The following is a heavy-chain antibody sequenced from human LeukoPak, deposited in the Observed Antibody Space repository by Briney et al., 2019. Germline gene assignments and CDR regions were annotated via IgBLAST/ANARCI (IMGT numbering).Heavy chain of an antibody. D-gene: IGHD4-11*01. CDR1: GYTFTGYY. J-gene: IGHJ6*03. CDR3: ARSGPPTTTLYYMDV. V-gene: IGHV1-2*02. CDR2: INPNSGGT. Sequence: ASVKVSCKASGYTFTGYYMHWVRQAPGQGLEWMGWINPNSGGTNYAQKFQGRVTMTRDTSISTAYMELSSLRSEDTAVYYCARSGPPTTTLYYMDVWGKGTTVTISS.